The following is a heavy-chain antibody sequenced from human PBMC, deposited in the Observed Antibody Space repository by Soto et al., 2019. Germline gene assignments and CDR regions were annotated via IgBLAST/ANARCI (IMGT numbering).Heavy chain of an antibody. J-gene: IGHJ4*02. Sequence: GGSLRLSCAASGFTFSSYSMNWVRQAPGKGLEWVSYISSSSSTIYYADSVKGRFTISRDNAKNSLYLQMNSLSAEDTAVYYCARDSYGGGDDYWGQGTLVTASS. CDR1: GFTFSSYS. D-gene: IGHD3-16*01. V-gene: IGHV3-48*01. CDR2: ISSSSSTI. CDR3: ARDSYGGGDDY.